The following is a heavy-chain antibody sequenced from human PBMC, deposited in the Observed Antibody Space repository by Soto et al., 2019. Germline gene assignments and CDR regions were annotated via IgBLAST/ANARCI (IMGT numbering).Heavy chain of an antibody. Sequence: PGGSLRLSCAASEFPFSRYYMIWVRQAPGKGLEWVANINHDGSEKFYVGSAKGRFTISRDNAKNSVSLQMDDLRAEDTAVYYCAREGEPYNSGCRKCGAYDYWGHGTLVTVSS. CDR1: EFPFSRYY. CDR3: AREGEPYNSGCRKCGAYDY. CDR2: INHDGSEK. V-gene: IGHV3-7*01. D-gene: IGHD6-19*01. J-gene: IGHJ4*01.